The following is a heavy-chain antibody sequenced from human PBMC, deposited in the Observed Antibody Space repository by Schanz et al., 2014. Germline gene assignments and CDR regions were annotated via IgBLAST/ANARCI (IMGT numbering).Heavy chain of an antibody. CDR1: GGSFSGYF. CDR2: INHSGNN. Sequence: QVQLQQWGAGLLKPSETLSLTCDVYGGSFSGYFWSWIRQPPGKGLEWIGEINHSGNNYYNPSLKRRLPWSVDPSKTQFSLKLSSVTAADTAVYYCAAHRQYTGYYDWFDPWGQGTLVTVSS. CDR3: AAHRQYTGYYDWFDP. V-gene: IGHV4-34*02. D-gene: IGHD1-26*01. J-gene: IGHJ5*02.